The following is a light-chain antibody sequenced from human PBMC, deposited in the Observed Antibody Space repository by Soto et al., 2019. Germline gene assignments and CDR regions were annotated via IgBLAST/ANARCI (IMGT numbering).Light chain of an antibody. V-gene: IGLV1-40*01. J-gene: IGLJ3*02. CDR3: QSYDSSLSGPNWV. Sequence: QCVLTQPPSVSGAPGQRVTISCTGSSSNIGAGYDVHWYQQLPGTAPKLLIYGNSNRPSGVPDRFSGSKSGTSASLAITGLQAEDEADYYCQSYDSSLSGPNWVFGGGTKLTVL. CDR2: GNS. CDR1: SSNIGAGYD.